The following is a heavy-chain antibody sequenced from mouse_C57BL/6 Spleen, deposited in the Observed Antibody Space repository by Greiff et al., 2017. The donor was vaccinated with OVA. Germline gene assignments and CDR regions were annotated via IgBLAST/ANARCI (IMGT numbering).Heavy chain of an antibody. CDR1: GFTFSNYW. D-gene: IGHD1-1*01. J-gene: IGHJ2*01. CDR2: IRLKSDNYAT. Sequence: EVKVVESGGGLVQPGGSMKLSCVASGFTFSNYWMNWVRQSPEKGLEWVAQIRLKSDNYATHYAESVKGRFTISRDDSKSSVYLQMNNLRAEDTGIYYCTRIYYYGSSYGYFDYWGQGTTLTVSS. CDR3: TRIYYYGSSYGYFDY. V-gene: IGHV6-3*01.